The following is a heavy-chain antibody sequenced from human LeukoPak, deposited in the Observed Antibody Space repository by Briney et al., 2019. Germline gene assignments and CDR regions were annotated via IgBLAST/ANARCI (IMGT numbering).Heavy chain of an antibody. Sequence: GGSLRLSCAASGFTFTTYGLHWVRQAPGKGLEWVAAIASNGGSEYYADSVKGRFTISRDNSKNTLFLQMNSLRPDDTAVYYCAKRGHYSIDWYHYFDYWGQGTLVTVSS. CDR1: GFTFTTYG. CDR3: AKRGHYSIDWYHYFDY. D-gene: IGHD6-13*01. CDR2: IASNGGSE. V-gene: IGHV3-30*18. J-gene: IGHJ4*02.